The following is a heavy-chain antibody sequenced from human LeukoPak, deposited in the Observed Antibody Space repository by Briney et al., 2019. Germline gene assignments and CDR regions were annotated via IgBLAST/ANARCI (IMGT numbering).Heavy chain of an antibody. CDR2: IYQSGST. D-gene: IGHD5-12*01. Sequence: SETLSLTCTVSGGSISSGSYSWSWIRQPPGKGLEWIGYIYQSGSTYYNSSLKSRVTISVDRSKNHFSLRLSSVTAADTAVYYCARGSGYEANWFDPWGQGTLVTLSS. CDR1: GGSISSGSYS. J-gene: IGHJ5*02. CDR3: ARGSGYEANWFDP. V-gene: IGHV4-30-2*01.